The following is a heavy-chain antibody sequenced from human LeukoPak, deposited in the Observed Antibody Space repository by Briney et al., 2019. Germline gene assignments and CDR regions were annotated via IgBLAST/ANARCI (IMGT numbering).Heavy chain of an antibody. CDR3: AKIPTLFGVDLFDY. J-gene: IGHJ4*02. V-gene: IGHV3-23*01. D-gene: IGHD3-3*01. CDR2: ISGSGGSR. Sequence: PGRSLRLSCAASGFTFSSYGMHWVRQAPGKGLEWVSAISGSGGSRYYADFVKGRFTISRDNSKNTLYLQMNSLRAEDTAVYYCAKIPTLFGVDLFDYWGQGTLVTVSS. CDR1: GFTFSSYG.